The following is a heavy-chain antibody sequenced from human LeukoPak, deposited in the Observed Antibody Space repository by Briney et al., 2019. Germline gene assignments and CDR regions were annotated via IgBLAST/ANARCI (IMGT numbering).Heavy chain of an antibody. J-gene: IGHJ4*02. Sequence: ASVKVSCKASGYTFTNNYLHWVRQAPGQGLEWMGMIYPRDGTTSYAQNFQGRVTVTRDTSTTTVHMELRGLRSEDTAVYYCARDQEGFDYWGQGTVVTVSS. CDR2: IYPRDGTT. V-gene: IGHV1-46*01. CDR3: ARDQEGFDY. CDR1: GYTFTNNY.